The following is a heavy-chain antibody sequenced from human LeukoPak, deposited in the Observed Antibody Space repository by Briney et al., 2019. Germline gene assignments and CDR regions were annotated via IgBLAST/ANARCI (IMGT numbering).Heavy chain of an antibody. V-gene: IGHV3-23*01. CDR1: GFTFTSSG. J-gene: IGHJ5*02. D-gene: IGHD3-3*01. CDR2: ISGDGTTT. CDR3: ARERPGGLRFLVMYNWFDP. Sequence: GGSLRLSCAASGFTFTSSGMSWVRQAPGKGLEWVSSISGDGTTTYYSDSLRGRFTISRDNSKNSLYLQMNSLRAEDTAVYYCARERPGGLRFLVMYNWFDPWGQGTLVTVSS.